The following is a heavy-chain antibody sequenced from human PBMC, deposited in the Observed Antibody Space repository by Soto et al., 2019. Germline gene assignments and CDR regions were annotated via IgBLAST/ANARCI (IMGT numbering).Heavy chain of an antibody. CDR2: INAGNGNT. D-gene: IGHD4-17*01. J-gene: IGHJ4*02. Sequence: ASVKVSCKASGYTFTSYAMHWVRQAPGQRLEWMGWINAGNGNTKYSQKFQGRVTITRDTSASTAYMELSSLRSEDTAVYYCARDLGDYGDSYFDYWGQGTLVTISS. V-gene: IGHV1-3*01. CDR1: GYTFTSYA. CDR3: ARDLGDYGDSYFDY.